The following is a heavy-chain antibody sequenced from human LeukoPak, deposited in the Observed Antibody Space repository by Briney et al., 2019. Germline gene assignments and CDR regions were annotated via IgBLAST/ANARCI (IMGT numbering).Heavy chain of an antibody. CDR3: VKHSAPVLAAARFDY. Sequence: GGSLRLSCAASGFTFSSYAMSWVRQAPGKGLEWVSVISGSGTNTYYADSVKGRFTISRDNSKNTLYLQMNSLRAEDTALYYCVKHSAPVLAAARFDYWGQGNLVAVSS. CDR2: ISGSGTNT. J-gene: IGHJ4*02. D-gene: IGHD2-2*01. V-gene: IGHV3-23*01. CDR1: GFTFSSYA.